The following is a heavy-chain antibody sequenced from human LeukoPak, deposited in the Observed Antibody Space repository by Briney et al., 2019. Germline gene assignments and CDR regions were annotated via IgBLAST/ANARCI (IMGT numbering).Heavy chain of an antibody. V-gene: IGHV3-43*02. CDR3: GTWAFYHGLDV. D-gene: IGHD1-26*01. CDR1: AFTLDAYA. Sequence: GGSLRLSWLAAAFTLDAYAMHWVRQARGKGLEWVSHINADGGRTYYADSVKGRFTISRGTSKNSLYMEMTSLVAKDSALYYCGTWAFYHGLDVWGRGTTVTVSS. CDR2: INADGGRT. J-gene: IGHJ6*02.